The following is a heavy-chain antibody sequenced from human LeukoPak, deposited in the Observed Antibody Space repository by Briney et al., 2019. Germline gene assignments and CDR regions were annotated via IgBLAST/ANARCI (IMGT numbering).Heavy chain of an antibody. CDR3: ARGKATITSPFGY. V-gene: IGHV3-53*01. CDR1: GFTVSSNY. D-gene: IGHD5-12*01. J-gene: IGHJ4*02. Sequence: GGSLRLSCAASGFTVSSNYMSWVRQAPGKGLEWVSVIYSGGSTYYADSVKGRFTISRDNSKNTLYLQMNSLRAEDTAVYYCARGKATITSPFGYWGQGTLVTVSS. CDR2: IYSGGST.